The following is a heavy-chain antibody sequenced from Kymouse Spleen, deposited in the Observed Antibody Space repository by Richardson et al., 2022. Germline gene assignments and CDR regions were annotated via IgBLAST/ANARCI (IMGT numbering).Heavy chain of an antibody. J-gene: IGHJ6*02. CDR3: ARDQDNWNHYYYYYGMDV. V-gene: IGHV3-21*03. CDR1: GFTFSSYS. Sequence: EVQLVESGGGLVKPGGSLRLSCAASGFTFSSYSMNWVRQAPGKGLEWVSSISSSSSYIYYADSVKGRFTISRDNAKNSLYLQMNSLRAEDTAVYYCARDQDNWNHYYYYYGMDVWGQGTTVTVSS. D-gene: IGHD1-20*01,IGHD1-7*01. CDR2: ISSSSSYI.